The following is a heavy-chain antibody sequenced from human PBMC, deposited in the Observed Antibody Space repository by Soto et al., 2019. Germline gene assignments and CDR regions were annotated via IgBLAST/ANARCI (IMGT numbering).Heavy chain of an antibody. CDR1: GYTFTSSG. Sequence: VASVKVSCKASGYTFTSSGISWVRQAPGQGLEWMGWISAYNGNTNYAQKLQGRVTMTTDTSTSTAYMELRSLRSDDTAVYYCARDGDTSSGWVPFDYWGQGTLVTVSS. V-gene: IGHV1-18*01. J-gene: IGHJ4*02. D-gene: IGHD6-19*01. CDR3: ARDGDTSSGWVPFDY. CDR2: ISAYNGNT.